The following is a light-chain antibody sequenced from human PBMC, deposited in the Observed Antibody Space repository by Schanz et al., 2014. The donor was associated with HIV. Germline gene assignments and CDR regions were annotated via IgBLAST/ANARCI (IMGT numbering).Light chain of an antibody. CDR1: SSDIGSNT. Sequence: QSVLTQPPSASGTPGQRVTISCSGSSSDIGSNTVNWYQQLPGTAPKLLIYSNDQRPSGVSNRFSGSKSGNTASLTISGLQAEDEADYYCSSYTSSSTPYWVFRGGTKLTVL. J-gene: IGLJ3*02. V-gene: IGLV1-44*01. CDR2: SND. CDR3: SSYTSSSTPYWV.